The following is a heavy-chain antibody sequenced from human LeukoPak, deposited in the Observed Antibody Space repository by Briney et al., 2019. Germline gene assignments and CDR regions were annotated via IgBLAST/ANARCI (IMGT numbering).Heavy chain of an antibody. Sequence: SQTLSLTCAISGDSVSSDRAAWNWVRQSPSRGLERLGRTYYRSKWYSDYALSVKSRITIKSDTSKNQVSLQLNSVTPEDTAVYYCAKITWHAAPYWGQGTLVTVSS. CDR3: AKITWHAAPY. CDR1: GDSVSSDRAA. D-gene: IGHD1-14*01. J-gene: IGHJ4*02. CDR2: TYYRSKWYS. V-gene: IGHV6-1*01.